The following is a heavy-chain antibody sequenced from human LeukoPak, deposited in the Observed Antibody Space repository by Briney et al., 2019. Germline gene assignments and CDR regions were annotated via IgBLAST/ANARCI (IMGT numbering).Heavy chain of an antibody. J-gene: IGHJ6*02. D-gene: IGHD2-2*01. CDR1: GFTFSSYW. CDR3: ARDEVGWEYQLLLAHYYYGMDV. Sequence: QTGGSLRLSCAASGFTFSSYWMHWVRQAPGKGLVWFSRINSDGSSTSYADSVKGRFTISRDNAKNTLYLQMNSLRAEDTAVYYCARDEVGWEYQLLLAHYYYGMDVWGQGTTVTVSS. CDR2: INSDGSST. V-gene: IGHV3-74*01.